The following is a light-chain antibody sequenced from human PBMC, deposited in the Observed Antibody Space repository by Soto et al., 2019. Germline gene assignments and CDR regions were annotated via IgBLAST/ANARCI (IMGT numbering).Light chain of an antibody. J-gene: IGKJ4*01. Sequence: DIPMTQSPSSLSASVGDRVTITCQASQDISKYLNWYHQKPGQAPKLLIYDASNLETWVPSRFSGSGSGTDFTLTISSLQPEDFATYYCQQYNNLPLTFGGGTKVEIK. CDR1: QDISKY. V-gene: IGKV1-33*01. CDR3: QQYNNLPLT. CDR2: DAS.